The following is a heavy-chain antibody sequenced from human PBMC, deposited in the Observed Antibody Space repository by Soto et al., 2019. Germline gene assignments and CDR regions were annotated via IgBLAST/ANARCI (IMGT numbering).Heavy chain of an antibody. D-gene: IGHD2-15*01. CDR3: ATIMVVDATHY. V-gene: IGHV4-39*01. CDR1: GGSLSSSSYY. J-gene: IGHJ4*02. CDR2: IYYSGST. Sequence: SDTLSLTCTVSGGSLSSSSYYWGWIRQPPGKGLEWIGSIYYSGSTYYNPSLKSRVTISVDTSKNQFSLKLSSVTAADTAVYYCATIMVVDATHYWGQGTLVNVSS.